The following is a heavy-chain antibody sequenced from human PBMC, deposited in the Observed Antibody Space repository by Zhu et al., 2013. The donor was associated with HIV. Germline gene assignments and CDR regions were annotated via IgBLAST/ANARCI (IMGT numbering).Heavy chain of an antibody. CDR3: ARGLPHIDY. J-gene: IGHJ4*02. CDR2: MNPNSGNT. CDR1: GYTFTDHH. Sequence: QVQLVQSGAEVKKPGTSVKVSCKASGYTFTDHHMHWLRQATGQGLEWVGWMNPNSGNTGYAQKFQGRVTMTGNTSINTAYMELSSLRSEDTAVYYCARGLPHIDYWGQGTLVTVSS. V-gene: IGHV1-8*02.